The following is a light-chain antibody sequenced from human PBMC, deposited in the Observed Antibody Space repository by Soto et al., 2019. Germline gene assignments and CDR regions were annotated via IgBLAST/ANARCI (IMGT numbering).Light chain of an antibody. J-gene: IGLJ2*01. CDR3: SSYTSSSTLGV. CDR2: DVS. CDR1: SSDVGGYHY. V-gene: IGLV2-14*01. Sequence: QSALTKPASVSGSPGQSITISCTGTSSDVGGYHYVSWYQQHPGKAPQLMIYDVSNRPSGVSNRFSGSKSGNTASLTISGLQDEDEADYYCSSYTSSSTLGVFGGGTKLTVL.